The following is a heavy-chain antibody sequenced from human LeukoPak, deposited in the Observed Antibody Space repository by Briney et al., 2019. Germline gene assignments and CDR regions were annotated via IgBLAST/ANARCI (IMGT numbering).Heavy chain of an antibody. CDR3: AKDTDSSGWIDY. V-gene: IGHV3-74*01. CDR2: IKTDGSST. J-gene: IGHJ4*02. CDR1: GFTFSTYW. D-gene: IGHD6-19*01. Sequence: GGSLRLSCAASGFTFSTYWMHWVRQDPGKGLVWVSRIKTDGSSTYYADSVKGRFTISRDNAKNTLYLQMNSLRAEDTAVYYCAKDTDSSGWIDYWGQGTLVTVSS.